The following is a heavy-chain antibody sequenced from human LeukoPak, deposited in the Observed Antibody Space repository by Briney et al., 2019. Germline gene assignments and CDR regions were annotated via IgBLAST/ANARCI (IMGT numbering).Heavy chain of an antibody. CDR3: ARDGITDATISASDYYYMDV. J-gene: IGHJ6*03. CDR1: GGTFSSYA. Sequence: SVKVSCKASGGTFSSYAISWVRQAPGQGLEWMGGIIPIFGTANYAQKFQGRVTITTDESTSTAYMELSSLRSEDTAVYYCARDGITDATISASDYYYMDVWGKGTTVTVSS. CDR2: IIPIFGTA. V-gene: IGHV1-69*05. D-gene: IGHD5-12*01.